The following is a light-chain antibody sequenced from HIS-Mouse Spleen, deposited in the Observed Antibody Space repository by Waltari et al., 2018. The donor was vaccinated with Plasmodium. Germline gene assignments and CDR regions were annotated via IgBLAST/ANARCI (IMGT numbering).Light chain of an antibody. J-gene: IGLJ3*02. CDR2: QDS. Sequence: SYELTQPPSLSVSPGPTASITCSGAQLGYKYPFWYQQKPGQSPVLVIYQDSKRPSGIPERFSGSNSGNTATLTISGTQAMDEADYYCQAWDSSTAVFGGGTKLTVL. V-gene: IGLV3-1*01. CDR1: QLGYKY. CDR3: QAWDSSTAV.